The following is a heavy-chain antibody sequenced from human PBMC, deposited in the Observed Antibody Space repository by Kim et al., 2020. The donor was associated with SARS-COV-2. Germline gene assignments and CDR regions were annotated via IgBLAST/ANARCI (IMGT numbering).Heavy chain of an antibody. CDR3: ASSGIAAAGPYYYYYGMDV. Sequence: SQTLSLTCAISGDSVSSNSAAWNWIRQSPSRGLEWLGRTYYRSKWYNDYAVSVKSRITINPDTSKNQFSLQLNSVTPEDTAVYYCASSGIAAAGPYYYYYGMDVWGQGTTVTVSS. V-gene: IGHV6-1*01. CDR2: TYYRSKWYN. CDR1: GDSVSSNSAA. J-gene: IGHJ6*02. D-gene: IGHD6-13*01.